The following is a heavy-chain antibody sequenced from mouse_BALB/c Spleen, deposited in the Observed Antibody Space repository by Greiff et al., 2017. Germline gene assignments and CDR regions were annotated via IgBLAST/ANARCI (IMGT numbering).Heavy chain of an antibody. V-gene: IGHV1S81*02. CDR1: GYTFNSYW. CDR3: AREAGAMDY. Sequence: QVQLQQPGAELVKPGASVKLSCKASGYTFNSYWMHWVKQRPGQGLEWIGEINPSNGRTNYNETFKSKATLTVDKSSSTAYMQLSSLTSEDSAVYCCAREAGAMDYWGQGTSVTVSS. CDR2: INPSNGRT. J-gene: IGHJ4*01.